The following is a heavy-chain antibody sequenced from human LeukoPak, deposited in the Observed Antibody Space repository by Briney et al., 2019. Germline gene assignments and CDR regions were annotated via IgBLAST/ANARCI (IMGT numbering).Heavy chain of an antibody. CDR3: ARVYYYDSSGLRDAFDI. V-gene: IGHV1-2*02. D-gene: IGHD3-22*01. J-gene: IGHJ3*02. Sequence: ASVKVSCKVSGYTLTELSMHWVRQAPGQGLEWMGWINPNSGGTNYAQKFQGRVTMTRDTSISTAYMELSRLRSDDTAVYYCARVYYYDSSGLRDAFDIWGQGTMVTVSS. CDR2: INPNSGGT. CDR1: GYTLTELS.